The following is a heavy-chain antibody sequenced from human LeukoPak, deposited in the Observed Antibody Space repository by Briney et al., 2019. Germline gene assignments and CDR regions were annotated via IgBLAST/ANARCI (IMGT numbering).Heavy chain of an antibody. J-gene: IGHJ5*02. CDR3: ARMNCHSSGSWFDP. Sequence: SETLSLTCTVSGASISSYYWSWIRQPAGKGLEWIGRIYTSGSTKYNPSLKSRVTMSLDTSKNQVSLNVSSVTAADTALYYCARMNCHSSGSWFDPWGQGTLVTVSS. CDR2: IYTSGST. D-gene: IGHD6-19*01. CDR1: GASISSYY. V-gene: IGHV4-4*07.